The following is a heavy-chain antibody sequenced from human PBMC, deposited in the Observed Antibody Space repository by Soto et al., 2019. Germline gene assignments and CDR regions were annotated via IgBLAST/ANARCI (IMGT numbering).Heavy chain of an antibody. CDR3: AKTVRWFGELDY. CDR2: ISGSGGST. Sequence: EVQLLESGGGLVQPGGSLRLSCAASGFTFSSYAMSWVRQAPGKGLEWVSAISGSGGSTYYADSVKGRFTISRDNSKNPLYLQMNSLRAEDTAVYYCAKTVRWFGELDYWGQGTLVTVSS. D-gene: IGHD3-10*01. V-gene: IGHV3-23*01. J-gene: IGHJ4*02. CDR1: GFTFSSYA.